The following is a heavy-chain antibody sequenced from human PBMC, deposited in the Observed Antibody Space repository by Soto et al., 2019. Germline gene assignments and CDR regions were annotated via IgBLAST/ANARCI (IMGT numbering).Heavy chain of an antibody. D-gene: IGHD6-6*01. CDR2: IYYSGST. J-gene: IGHJ4*02. CDR3: ARSISSELVEC. V-gene: IGHV4-30-4*01. CDR1: GGSISSGDYY. Sequence: SVTLSLTCTVSGGSISSGDYYWSWIRQPPGKGLEWIGYIYYSGSTYYNPSLKSRVTISVDTCKNQFSLKLSSVTAADPAVYYCARSISSELVECWGQGTLGTV.